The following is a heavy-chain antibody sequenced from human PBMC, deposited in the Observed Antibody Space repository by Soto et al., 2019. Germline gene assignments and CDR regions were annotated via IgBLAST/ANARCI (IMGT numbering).Heavy chain of an antibody. CDR2: ISSSGGST. CDR3: ARDGIMYANRSWYFDY. V-gene: IGHV3-23*01. J-gene: IGHJ4*02. CDR1: GFTFSSYA. D-gene: IGHD2-8*01. Sequence: GGSLRLSCAASGFTFSSYAMSWVRQAPGKGLEWVSDISSSGGSTYYADSVKGRFTISRDRAENSLYLQMNSLRAEDTGIYYCARDGIMYANRSWYFDYWGRGVLVTVSS.